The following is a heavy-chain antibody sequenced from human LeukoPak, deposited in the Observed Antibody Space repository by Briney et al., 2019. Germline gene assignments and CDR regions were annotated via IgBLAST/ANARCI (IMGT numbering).Heavy chain of an antibody. CDR2: IDSSSYNI. CDR1: GFTFSIYS. Sequence: GGSLRLSCVASGFTFSIYSMNWVRQAPGKGLEWVSSIDSSSYNIYYADSVKGRFTISRDNAQSSMFLQMNSLRAEDTAVYYCARDLAYYYDRNYDWGQGTLVTVSS. CDR3: ARDLAYYYDRNYD. J-gene: IGHJ4*02. D-gene: IGHD3-22*01. V-gene: IGHV3-21*01.